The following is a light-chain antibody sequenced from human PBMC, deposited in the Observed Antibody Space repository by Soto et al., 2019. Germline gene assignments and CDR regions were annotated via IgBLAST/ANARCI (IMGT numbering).Light chain of an antibody. CDR2: GAS. CDR3: QQYGGSPLT. Sequence: EIVLTQSPGTLSLSPGEGGTLSCRASQSVSGSFLAWYQQKPGQAPRLLIHGASSRATGIPDRFSGSGSGTDFTLTISRLEPEDFAVYYCQQYGGSPLTFGGGTKVAIK. J-gene: IGKJ4*01. CDR1: QSVSGSF. V-gene: IGKV3-20*01.